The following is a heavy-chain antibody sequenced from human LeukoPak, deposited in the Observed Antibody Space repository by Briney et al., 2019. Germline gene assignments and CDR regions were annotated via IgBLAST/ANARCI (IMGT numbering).Heavy chain of an antibody. V-gene: IGHV1-69*04. J-gene: IGHJ6*03. CDR2: IIPILGIA. CDR3: ARESALSRPIFGVPEGYYYYMDV. Sequence: GASVKVSCKASGGTFNSYAISWVRQARGQGLEWMGRIIPILGIANYAQKFQGRVTITADKSTSTAYMELSSLRSEDTTVYYCARESALSRPIFGVPEGYYYYMDVWGKGTTVTVSS. D-gene: IGHD3-3*01. CDR1: GGTFNSYA.